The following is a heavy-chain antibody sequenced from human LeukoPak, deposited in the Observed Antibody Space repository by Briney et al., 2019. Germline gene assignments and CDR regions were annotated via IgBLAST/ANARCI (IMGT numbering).Heavy chain of an antibody. V-gene: IGHV3-23*01. D-gene: IGHD6-19*01. CDR1: GFTFSSYA. CDR3: AKLQGSSGWYNYYYGMDV. CDR2: ISGSGGST. Sequence: GGSLRLSCAASGFTFSSYAMSWVRQAPGKGLEWVSAISGSGGSTYYADSVKGRFTISRDNSKNTLYLQMNSLRAEDTAVYYCAKLQGSSGWYNYYYGMDVWGQGTTVTVSS. J-gene: IGHJ6*02.